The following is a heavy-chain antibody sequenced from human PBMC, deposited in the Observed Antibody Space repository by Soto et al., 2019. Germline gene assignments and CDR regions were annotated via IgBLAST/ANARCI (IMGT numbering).Heavy chain of an antibody. CDR3: ARAYCSSTSCYRRWSVRYYYGMDV. D-gene: IGHD2-2*02. CDR2: IWYDGSNK. CDR1: GFTFSSYG. V-gene: IGHV3-33*01. J-gene: IGHJ6*02. Sequence: ESGGGVVQPGRSLRLSCAASGFTFSSYGMHWVRQAPGKGLEWVAVIWYDGSNKYYADSVKGRFTISRDNSKNTLYLQMNSLRAEDTAVYYCARAYCSSTSCYRRWSVRYYYGMDVWGQGTTVTVSS.